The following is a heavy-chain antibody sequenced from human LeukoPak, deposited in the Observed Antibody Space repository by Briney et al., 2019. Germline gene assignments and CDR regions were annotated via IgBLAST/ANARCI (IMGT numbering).Heavy chain of an antibody. Sequence: RASVKVSCTASGYTFTIYYMHWVRPAPGQGLEWMGIINPSGGSTSYAQKFQGRVTMTRDTTTSTVYMELSSLRSEDTAVYYCARDEAELRFLEWLLPRPYYYCGMDVWGQGTTVTVSS. CDR1: GYTFTIYY. CDR2: INPSGGST. CDR3: ARDEAELRFLEWLLPRPYYYCGMDV. J-gene: IGHJ6*02. D-gene: IGHD3-3*01. V-gene: IGHV1-46*01.